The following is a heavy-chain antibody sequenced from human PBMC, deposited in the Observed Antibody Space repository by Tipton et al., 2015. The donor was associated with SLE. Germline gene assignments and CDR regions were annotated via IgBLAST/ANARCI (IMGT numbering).Heavy chain of an antibody. CDR1: GYSISSGYY. V-gene: IGHV4-38-2*02. CDR2: IYHSGST. D-gene: IGHD3/OR15-3a*01. Sequence: TLSLTCTVSGYSISSGYYWGWIRQPPGKGLEWIGSIYHSGSTNYSPSLKSRVAISVDTSKNQFSLKLSSVTAADTAVYYCARETLDSVVAFDTWGQGTMVTVSS. J-gene: IGHJ3*02. CDR3: ARETLDSVVAFDT.